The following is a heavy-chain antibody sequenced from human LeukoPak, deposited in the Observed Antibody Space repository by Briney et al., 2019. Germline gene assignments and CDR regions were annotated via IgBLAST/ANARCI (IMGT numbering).Heavy chain of an antibody. CDR3: ARDSTTVTLPFFDY. CDR2: IHHSGST. J-gene: IGHJ4*02. Sequence: SETLSLTCAVSGGSFSGYYWSWIRQPPGKGLEWIGEIHHSGSTNYNPSLKSRITISVDTSKNQFSLKLSSVTAADTAVYYCARDSTTVTLPFFDYWGQGTLVTVSS. D-gene: IGHD4-17*01. CDR1: GGSFSGYY. V-gene: IGHV4-34*01.